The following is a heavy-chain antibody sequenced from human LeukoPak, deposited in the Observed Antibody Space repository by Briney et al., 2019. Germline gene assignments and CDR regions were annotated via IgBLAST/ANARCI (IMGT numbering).Heavy chain of an antibody. Sequence: GGSLRLSCAASGFTFSSYAMHWVRQAPGKGLEWVAVISYDGSNKYYADSVKGRFTISRDNSKNTLYLQMNSLRAEDTAVYYCARDAAYFDYWGQGTLVTASS. D-gene: IGHD6-13*01. J-gene: IGHJ4*02. CDR3: ARDAAYFDY. CDR1: GFTFSSYA. V-gene: IGHV3-30-3*01. CDR2: ISYDGSNK.